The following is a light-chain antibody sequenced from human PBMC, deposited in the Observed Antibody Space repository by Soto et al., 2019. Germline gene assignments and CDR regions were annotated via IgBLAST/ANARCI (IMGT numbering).Light chain of an antibody. Sequence: EVVLTQSTEHQSLSPGERSPLSCSASQSVRSSYLAWYQQKPGQAPRLLIYGASTRATGIPARFSGSGSGTDFTLTISSLEPEDFARYYCQQRGYWPLTVAGGTKVDIK. V-gene: IGKV3-11*01. CDR3: QQRGYWPLT. J-gene: IGKJ4*01. CDR1: QSVRSSY. CDR2: GAS.